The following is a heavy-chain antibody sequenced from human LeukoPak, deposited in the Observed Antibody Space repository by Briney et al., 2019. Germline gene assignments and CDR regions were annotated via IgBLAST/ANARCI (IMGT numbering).Heavy chain of an antibody. CDR2: INGDGSEE. J-gene: IGHJ4*02. CDR1: GFTFSSYW. D-gene: IGHD4-17*01. V-gene: IGHV3-7*03. CDR3: AKDNDYGDYGFY. Sequence: GGSLRLSCAASGFTFSSYWLSWVRQAPGKGLEWVANINGDGSEEYYVDSLKGRFTISRDNAKNSLYLQMNSLRAKDTALYYCAKDNDYGDYGFYWGQGTLVTVSS.